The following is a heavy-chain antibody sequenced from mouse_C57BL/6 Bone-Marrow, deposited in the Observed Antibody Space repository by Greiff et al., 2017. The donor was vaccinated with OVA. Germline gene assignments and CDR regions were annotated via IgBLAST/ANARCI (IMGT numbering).Heavy chain of an antibody. CDR1: GFTFSSYT. Sequence: DVMLVESGGGLVKPGGSLKLSCAASGFTFSSYTMSWVRQTPEKRLEWVATISGGGGNTYYPDRVKGRFTISRDNAKNTLYLQMSSLRSEDTALYYCARHRGAIDYWGQGTTLTVSS. D-gene: IGHD3-1*01. CDR3: ARHRGAIDY. CDR2: ISGGGGNT. J-gene: IGHJ2*01. V-gene: IGHV5-9*01.